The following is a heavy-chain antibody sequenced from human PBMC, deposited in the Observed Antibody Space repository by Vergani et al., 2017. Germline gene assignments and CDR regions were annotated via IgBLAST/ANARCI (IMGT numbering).Heavy chain of an antibody. Sequence: QVQLQQWGAGLLKPSETLSLTCAVYGGSFSGYYWRWIRQPPGKGLEWIGEINHSGSTNYNPSLKSRVTISVDTSKNQFSLKLSSVTAADTAVYYCARRNYYGSGAKTNWFDPWGQGTLVTVSS. V-gene: IGHV4-34*01. CDR3: ARRNYYGSGAKTNWFDP. D-gene: IGHD3-10*01. J-gene: IGHJ5*02. CDR2: INHSGST. CDR1: GGSFSGYY.